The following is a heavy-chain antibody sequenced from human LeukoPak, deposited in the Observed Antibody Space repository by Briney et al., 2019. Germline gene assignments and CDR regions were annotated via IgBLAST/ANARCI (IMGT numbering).Heavy chain of an antibody. D-gene: IGHD6-6*01. V-gene: IGHV3-7*01. CDR3: ARVGYSSSYGWFDP. CDR1: GFTFSNYW. CDR2: IKQDGSEK. Sequence: GGSLRLSCEASGFTFSNYWMSWVRQAPGKGLEWVANIKQDGSEKYYVDSVKGRFTISRDNAKNTLYLQMNSLRAEDTAVYYCARVGYSSSYGWFDPWGQGTLVTVSS. J-gene: IGHJ5*02.